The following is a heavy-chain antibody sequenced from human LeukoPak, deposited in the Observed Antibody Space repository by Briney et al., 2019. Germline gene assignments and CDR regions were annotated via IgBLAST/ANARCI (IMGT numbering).Heavy chain of an antibody. Sequence: PGGSLRLSCAASGFTFSSYSMNWVRQAPGKGLEWVSSISSSSSYIYYADSVKGRFTISRDNAKNSLYLQMNSLRAEDTAVYYCARMWNDFWSGYFVYWGRGTLVTVSS. CDR2: ISSSSSYI. J-gene: IGHJ4*02. D-gene: IGHD3-3*01. CDR1: GFTFSSYS. V-gene: IGHV3-21*01. CDR3: ARMWNDFWSGYFVY.